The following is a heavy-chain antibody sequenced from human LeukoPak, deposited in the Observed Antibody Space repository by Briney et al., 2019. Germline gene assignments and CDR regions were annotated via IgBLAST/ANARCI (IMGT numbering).Heavy chain of an antibody. CDR1: GFTFSSYG. V-gene: IGHV3-30*18. CDR3: AKPVDTAMVN. Sequence: TGGSLRLSCAASGFTFSSYGMHWVRQAPGKGLEWVAVISYDGSNKYYADSVKGRFTISRDNSKNTLYLQMNSLRAEDTAVYYCAKPVDTAMVNWGQGTLVTVSS. CDR2: ISYDGSNK. J-gene: IGHJ4*02. D-gene: IGHD5-18*01.